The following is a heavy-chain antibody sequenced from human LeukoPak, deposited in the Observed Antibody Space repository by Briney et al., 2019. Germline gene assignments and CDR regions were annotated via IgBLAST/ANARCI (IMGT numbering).Heavy chain of an antibody. J-gene: IGHJ4*02. CDR3: TTLTYYDFWSGYPDY. D-gene: IGHD3-3*01. V-gene: IGHV3-15*01. CDR2: IKSKTDGGTT. Sequence: GGSLRLSCAASGCTFSNAWMSWVRQAPGKGLEWVGRIKSKTDGGTTDYAAHVKGRFTISRDDSKNTLYLQMNSLKTEDTAVYYCTTLTYYDFWSGYPDYWGQGTLVTVSS. CDR1: GCTFSNAW.